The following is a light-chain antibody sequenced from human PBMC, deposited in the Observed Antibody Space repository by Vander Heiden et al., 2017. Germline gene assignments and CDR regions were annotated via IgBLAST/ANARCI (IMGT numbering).Light chain of an antibody. Sequence: EIVLTQSPGTLSFSPGEIATLSCRASQSVSSSYLAWYQQKPGQAHRLLIYGASSRATGIPDRFSGSGSGTDFTLTISSLEPEDFVGYYCQQYGSSPPYTFGQGTKLEIK. CDR1: QSVSSSY. CDR2: GAS. J-gene: IGKJ2*01. V-gene: IGKV3-20*01. CDR3: QQYGSSPPYT.